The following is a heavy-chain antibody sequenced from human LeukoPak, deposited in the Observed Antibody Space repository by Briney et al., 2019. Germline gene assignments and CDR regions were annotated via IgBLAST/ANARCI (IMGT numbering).Heavy chain of an antibody. V-gene: IGHV4-39*07. D-gene: IGHD6-13*01. Sequence: GSLRLSCAASGFTFSNSYMSWIRQPPGKGLEWIGSIYYSGSTYYNPSLKSRVTISVDTSKNQFSLKLSSVTAADTAVYYCARTRIAAYDYWGQGTLVTVSS. J-gene: IGHJ4*02. CDR1: GFTFSNSY. CDR3: ARTRIAAYDY. CDR2: IYYSGST.